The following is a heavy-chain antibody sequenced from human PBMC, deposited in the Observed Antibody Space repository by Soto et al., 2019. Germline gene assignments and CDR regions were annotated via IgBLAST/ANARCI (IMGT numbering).Heavy chain of an antibody. V-gene: IGHV3-23*01. D-gene: IGHD3-16*01. Sequence: PGGSLRLSCAASGFKFSNYAMSWVCQAPGKGLEWVSLISATGGGTYYADSVKGRFTISRDNSHNTLYLQVHSLTAEETAVYYCAKDRRAGGNSAFYFDFWGQGAQVTVSS. CDR3: AKDRRAGGNSAFYFDF. J-gene: IGHJ4*02. CDR1: GFKFSNYA. CDR2: ISATGGGT.